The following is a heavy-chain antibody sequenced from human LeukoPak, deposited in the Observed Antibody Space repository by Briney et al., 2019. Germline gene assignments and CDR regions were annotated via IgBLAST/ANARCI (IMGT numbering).Heavy chain of an antibody. CDR2: INSDGSST. V-gene: IGHV3-74*01. J-gene: IGHJ4*02. Sequence: PGGSLRLSCAASGFTISSYWMHWVRQAPGKGLVWVSRINSDGSSTSYADSVKGRFTISRDNAKNTLYLQMNSLRAEDTAVYYCAKDQYSGYEFDYWGQGTLVTVSS. D-gene: IGHD5-12*01. CDR3: AKDQYSGYEFDY. CDR1: GFTISSYW.